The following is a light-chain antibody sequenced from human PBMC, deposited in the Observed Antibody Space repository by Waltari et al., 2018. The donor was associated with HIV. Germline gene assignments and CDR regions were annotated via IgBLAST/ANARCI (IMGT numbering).Light chain of an antibody. J-gene: IGKJ4*01. V-gene: IGKV1-27*01. CDR1: QGISNF. Sequence: DIQMTQCPSSLSASVGDRVTITCRASQGISNFLTWYQHKPGNVPKLLIYAASTLQSGVPSRFSGSGSGTDFTLTITNLQPEDIGTYYCQKFNSAPLTFGGGTKVEIK. CDR3: QKFNSAPLT. CDR2: AAS.